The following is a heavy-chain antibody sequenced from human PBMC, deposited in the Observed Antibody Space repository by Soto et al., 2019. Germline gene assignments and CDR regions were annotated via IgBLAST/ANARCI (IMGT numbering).Heavy chain of an antibody. Sequence: EVQLVESGGGLVQPGESLRLSCAASGFTVSNNYMSWVRQAPGKGLEWVSFIYSGGNTYYADSVKGRFTISRDKSKNTLYLHMNNLRVEDTAVYYCTRRPGSWGQGTLVTVSS. CDR3: TRRPGS. J-gene: IGHJ5*02. D-gene: IGHD7-27*01. CDR2: IYSGGNT. CDR1: GFTVSNNY. V-gene: IGHV3-66*01.